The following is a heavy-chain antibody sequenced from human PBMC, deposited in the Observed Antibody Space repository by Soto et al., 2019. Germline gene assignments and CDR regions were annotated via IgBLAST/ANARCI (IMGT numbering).Heavy chain of an antibody. Sequence: SETLSLTCTVSGGSISNYYWSWIRQPPGRGLEWIGHIFYSGSTNYNPALKSRVTISVDTSKSQFSLKLSSVTAADTAVYYCAKGSGYNYGYFRWFDPWGQGTLVTVSS. D-gene: IGHD5-18*01. V-gene: IGHV4-59*01. J-gene: IGHJ5*02. CDR1: GGSISNYY. CDR3: AKGSGYNYGYFRWFDP. CDR2: IFYSGST.